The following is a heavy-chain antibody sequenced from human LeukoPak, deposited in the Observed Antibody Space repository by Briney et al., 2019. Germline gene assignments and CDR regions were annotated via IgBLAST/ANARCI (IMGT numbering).Heavy chain of an antibody. Sequence: ASVKVSCKASGYTFFNYGISWVRQAPGQGLEWMGWISAYNGDTKYAQKLQGRVTMTTDTSTRTACMELRSLRSDDTAVYFCARAGYYDSSGYYHFDYWGQGTLVTVSS. CDR3: ARAGYYDSSGYYHFDY. J-gene: IGHJ4*02. V-gene: IGHV1-18*01. D-gene: IGHD3-22*01. CDR1: GYTFFNYG. CDR2: ISAYNGDT.